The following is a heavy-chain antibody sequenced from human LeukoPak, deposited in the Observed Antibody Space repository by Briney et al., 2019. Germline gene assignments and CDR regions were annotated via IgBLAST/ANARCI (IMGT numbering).Heavy chain of an antibody. D-gene: IGHD2-2*02. Sequence: PGGSLRLSCVASGLTFSSYNMNWVRQAPGKGLEWVSFISSSSNYIYYADSVKGRFTISRDNAKNSLLLQMNSLRAEDTAVYYCARVDTQRPYYFDYWGQGTLVTVSS. J-gene: IGHJ4*02. CDR3: ARVDTQRPYYFDY. CDR2: ISSSSNYI. V-gene: IGHV3-21*01. CDR1: GLTFSSYN.